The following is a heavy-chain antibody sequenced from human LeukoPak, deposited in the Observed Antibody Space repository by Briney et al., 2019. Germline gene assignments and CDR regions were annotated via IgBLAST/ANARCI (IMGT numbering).Heavy chain of an antibody. CDR3: ARGRWDTGGLHGLDV. CDR1: GFTFSSFG. V-gene: IGHV3-33*01. Sequence: GGSLRLSCAASGFTFSSFGMHWVRQAPGKGLEWVAVICYDGSNKYYADSVKGRFTISRDNSQNTLYLQGNNLRAEDTAVYCCARGRWDTGGLHGLDVWGQGTTVTVSS. CDR2: ICYDGSNK. D-gene: IGHD2-8*02. J-gene: IGHJ6*02.